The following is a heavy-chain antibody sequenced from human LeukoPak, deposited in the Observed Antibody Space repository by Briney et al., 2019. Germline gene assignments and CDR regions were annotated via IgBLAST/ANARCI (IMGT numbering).Heavy chain of an antibody. CDR2: IIPILGIA. CDR3: ARAYGSGSYYKDY. J-gene: IGHJ4*02. Sequence: SVTVSFTASGGTFSIYAISWVRQAPGQGLEWMGRIIPILGIANYAQKFQGRVTITADKSTSTAYMELSSLRSEDTAVYYCARAYGSGSYYKDYWGQGTLVTVSS. D-gene: IGHD3-10*01. CDR1: GGTFSIYA. V-gene: IGHV1-69*04.